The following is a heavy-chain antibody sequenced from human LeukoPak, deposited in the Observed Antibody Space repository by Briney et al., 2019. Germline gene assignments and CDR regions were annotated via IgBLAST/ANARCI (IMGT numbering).Heavy chain of an antibody. CDR2: MYTSGIT. V-gene: IGHV4-4*07. J-gene: IGHJ5*02. D-gene: IGHD6-13*01. CDR3: ARDARIAAAGNWFDP. Sequence: PSETLSLTCTVSGGSIRSYFWSWLRQPAGTGLEWIGRMYTSGITNYNPSLKSRVTMSVDTSKNQFSLKLTSVTAADTAVYYCARDARIAAAGNWFDPWGQGTLVTVSS. CDR1: GGSIRSYF.